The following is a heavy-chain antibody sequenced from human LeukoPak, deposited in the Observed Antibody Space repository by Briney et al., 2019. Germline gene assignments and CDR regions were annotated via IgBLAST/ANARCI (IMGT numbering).Heavy chain of an antibody. CDR3: ARANYYDTSGYSRGAFDI. J-gene: IGHJ3*02. D-gene: IGHD3-22*01. CDR1: GYSISGGFY. V-gene: IGHV4-38-2*02. Sequence: SETLSLTCSVSGYSISGGFYWVWIRQPPGKGLEWIGSIFHSGSTYYNPSLKSRVIISVDTSKNQFSLILSSVTAADTAVYYCARANYYDTSGYSRGAFDIWGQGTMVTVSS. CDR2: IFHSGST.